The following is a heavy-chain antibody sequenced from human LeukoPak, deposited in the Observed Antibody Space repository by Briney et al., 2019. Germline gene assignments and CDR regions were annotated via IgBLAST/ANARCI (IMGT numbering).Heavy chain of an antibody. CDR3: ARLHYDSSGYYYFDY. D-gene: IGHD3-22*01. J-gene: IGHJ4*02. Sequence: SETLSLTCTVSGGSISSDYWSWVRQPPGQGLEWFGYIYYSGSTNYNPSLKSRVAISVDTSKNQFSLKLSSVTAADTAVYYCARLHYDSSGYYYFDYWGQGTLVTVSS. V-gene: IGHV4-59*01. CDR2: IYYSGST. CDR1: GGSISSDY.